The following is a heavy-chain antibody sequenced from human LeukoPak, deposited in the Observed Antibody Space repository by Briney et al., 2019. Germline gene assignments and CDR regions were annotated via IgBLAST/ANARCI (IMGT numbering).Heavy chain of an antibody. V-gene: IGHV3-30*18. CDR3: AKDDGYNWTFFDY. CDR1: GFTFSSYG. CDR2: ISYDGSNK. J-gene: IGHJ4*02. D-gene: IGHD1-20*01. Sequence: GGSLRLSCAASGFTFSSYGMYWVRQAPGKGLEWVAVISYDGSNKYYADSVKGRFTISRDNSKNTLYLQMNSLRAEDTAVYYCAKDDGYNWTFFDYWGQGTLVTVSS.